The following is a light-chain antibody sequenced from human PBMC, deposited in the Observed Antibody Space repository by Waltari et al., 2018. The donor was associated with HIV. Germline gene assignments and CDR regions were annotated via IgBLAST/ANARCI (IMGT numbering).Light chain of an antibody. CDR2: ENN. V-gene: IGLV1-51*02. Sequence: QSVLTQPPSVSAAPGQRVTISCAGNSPNIANNYVLWYQHLPGTAPKLLIYENNQRPSGIPDRFSGSKSGASATLAITGLQTGDEADYYCGTWDSSLSVVVFGGGTKVTAL. CDR3: GTWDSSLSVVV. CDR1: SPNIANNY. J-gene: IGLJ3*02.